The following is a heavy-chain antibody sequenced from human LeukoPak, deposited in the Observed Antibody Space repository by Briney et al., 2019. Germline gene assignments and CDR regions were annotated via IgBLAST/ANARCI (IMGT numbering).Heavy chain of an antibody. CDR1: GFTFSSYA. J-gene: IGHJ4*02. Sequence: GGSLRLSCAASGFTFSSYAMHWVRQAPGKGLEWVAVISYDGSNKYYADSVKGRFTISRDNSKNTLYLQMNSLRAEDTAVYYCARDPLMGTMVRGAPFDYWGQGTLVTVSS. CDR2: ISYDGSNK. V-gene: IGHV3-30-3*01. D-gene: IGHD3-10*01. CDR3: ARDPLMGTMVRGAPFDY.